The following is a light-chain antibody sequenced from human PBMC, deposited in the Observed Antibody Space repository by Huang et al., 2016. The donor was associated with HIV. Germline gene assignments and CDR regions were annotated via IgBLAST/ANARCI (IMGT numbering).Light chain of an antibody. CDR1: RSVSTN. CDR3: HQYNNWLLS. Sequence: EIVMTQSPATLSVSPGQRVTLSCRANRSVSTNLAWYQQRHGQAPRLLIYGSSTRAPGIPARFSGSGSGTDFSLTISSLQSEDFALYYCHQYNNWLLSFGGGNRV. CDR2: GSS. J-gene: IGKJ4*01. V-gene: IGKV3-15*01.